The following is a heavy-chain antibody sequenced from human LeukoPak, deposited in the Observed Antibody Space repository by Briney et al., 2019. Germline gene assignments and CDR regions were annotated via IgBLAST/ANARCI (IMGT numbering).Heavy chain of an antibody. CDR3: AREGIVVAAAPFDY. Sequence: GRSLRLSCAASGFTFNNYAMHWVRQAPGKGLEWVAVISYDGSNKYYADSVKGRFTISRDNSKNSLYLQVNSLRAEDTAVYYCAREGIVVAAAPFDYWGQGTLVTVSS. CDR2: ISYDGSNK. D-gene: IGHD1-26*01. V-gene: IGHV3-30-3*01. J-gene: IGHJ4*02. CDR1: GFTFNNYA.